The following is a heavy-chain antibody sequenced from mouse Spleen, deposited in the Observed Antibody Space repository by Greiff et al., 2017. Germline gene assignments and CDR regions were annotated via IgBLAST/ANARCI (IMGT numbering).Heavy chain of an antibody. J-gene: IGHJ4*01. CDR3: ASGDDYDFAMDY. CDR2: IDPSDSET. CDR1: GYTFTSYW. D-gene: IGHD2-4*01. V-gene: IGHV1-52*01. Sequence: VQLQQPGAELVRPGSSVKLSCKASGYTFTSYWMHWVKQRPIQGLEWIGNIDPSDSETHYNQKFKDKATLTVDKSSSTAYMQLSSLTSEDSAVYYCASGDDYDFAMDYWGQGTSVTVSS.